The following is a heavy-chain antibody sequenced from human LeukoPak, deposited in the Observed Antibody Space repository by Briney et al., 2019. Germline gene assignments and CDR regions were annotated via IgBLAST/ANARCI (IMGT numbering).Heavy chain of an antibody. J-gene: IGHJ4*02. D-gene: IGHD3-3*01. CDR1: GFSLSTSGVG. CDR2: IYWNDDK. V-gene: IGHV2-5*01. Sequence: SGPTLVKPTQTLTLTCTFSGFSLSTSGVGVGWIRQPPGKALEWLALIYWNDDKRYSPSLKSRLTITKDTSKNQVVLTMTDMDPVDTATYYCAHMGFGVVTELFDYWGQGTLVTVSS. CDR3: AHMGFGVVTELFDY.